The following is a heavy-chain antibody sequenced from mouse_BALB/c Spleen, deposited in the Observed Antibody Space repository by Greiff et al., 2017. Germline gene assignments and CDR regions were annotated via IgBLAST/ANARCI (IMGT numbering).Heavy chain of an antibody. Sequence: EVKVVESGGGLVQPGGSRKLSCAASGFTFSSFGMHWVRQAPEKGLEWVAYISSGSSTIYYADTVKGRFTISRDNPKNTLFLQMTSLRSEYTAMYYCARRNGNYFDYWGQGTTLTVSS. CDR3: ARRNGNYFDY. D-gene: IGHD2-1*01. CDR1: GFTFSSFG. J-gene: IGHJ2*01. V-gene: IGHV5-17*02. CDR2: ISSGSSTI.